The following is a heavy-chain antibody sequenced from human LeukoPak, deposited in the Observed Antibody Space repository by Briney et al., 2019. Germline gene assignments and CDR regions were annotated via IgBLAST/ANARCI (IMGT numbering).Heavy chain of an antibody. Sequence: GGSVRLSCAASGFTVSSNYMSWVRQAPGKGLEWVSVIYSGGSTYYADSVKGRFSISRDNSKNTLYLQMNSLRAEDTAVYYCARDSRPSSSWYYFDYWGQGTLATVSS. J-gene: IGHJ4*02. CDR3: ARDSRPSSSWYYFDY. V-gene: IGHV3-66*01. CDR2: IYSGGST. CDR1: GFTVSSNY. D-gene: IGHD6-13*01.